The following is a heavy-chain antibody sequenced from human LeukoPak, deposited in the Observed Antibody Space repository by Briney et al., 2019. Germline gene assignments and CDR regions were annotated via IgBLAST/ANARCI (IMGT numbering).Heavy chain of an antibody. V-gene: IGHV3-23*01. CDR3: AKDSWEYCSSTSCYKGSLD. CDR2: ISGSGGST. CDR1: GFTFSSYA. J-gene: IGHJ4*02. Sequence: PGASLRLSCAASGFTFSSYAMSWVRQAPGKGLEWVSAISGSGGSTYYADSVKGRFTISRDNSKNTLYLQMNSLRAEDTAVYYCAKDSWEYCSSTSCYKGSLDWGQGTLVTVSS. D-gene: IGHD2-2*02.